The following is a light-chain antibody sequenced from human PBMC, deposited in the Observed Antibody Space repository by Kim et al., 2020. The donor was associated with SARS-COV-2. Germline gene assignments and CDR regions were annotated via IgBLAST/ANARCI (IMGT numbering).Light chain of an antibody. V-gene: IGKV1D-13*01. CDR3: QQFSNYPLT. CDR1: QGISSA. CDR2: DAS. Sequence: AIQLTQSPSSLSASVGDRVTITCRASQGISSALAWYQQKPGKGPDLLVYDASRLESGVPSRFSGSRSGTEFTLTIASLQPEDFATYDCQQFSNYPLTFGGGTKGDIK. J-gene: IGKJ4*01.